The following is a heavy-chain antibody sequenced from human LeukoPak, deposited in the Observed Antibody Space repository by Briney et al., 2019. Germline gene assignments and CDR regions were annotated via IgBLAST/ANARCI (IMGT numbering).Heavy chain of an antibody. CDR2: VSAYNGNT. Sequence: GASVKVSCKTSGYLFTTYGISWVRQAPGQGLEWMGWVSAYNGNTNYAQKLQGRVTMTTDTSTSTAYMELRSLRSDDTAVYYCARGGVVVPFDYWGQGTLVTVSS. D-gene: IGHD3-22*01. J-gene: IGHJ4*02. V-gene: IGHV1-18*01. CDR3: ARGGVVVPFDY. CDR1: GYLFTTYG.